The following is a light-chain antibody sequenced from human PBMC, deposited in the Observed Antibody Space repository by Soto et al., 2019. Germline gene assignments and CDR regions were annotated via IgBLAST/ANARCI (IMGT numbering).Light chain of an antibody. CDR1: QGIRNG. CDR3: LQHTSYPLA. V-gene: IGKV1-17*01. J-gene: IGKJ5*01. Sequence: DIQMTQSPSSLSASVGDRDTITCRASQGIRNGLGWYQQKPGKAPKRLSYAASSLQSGVPSRLSGSGSGTEFTLTISSLQPEDCAGYYGLQHTSYPLALAQGTRLEL. CDR2: AAS.